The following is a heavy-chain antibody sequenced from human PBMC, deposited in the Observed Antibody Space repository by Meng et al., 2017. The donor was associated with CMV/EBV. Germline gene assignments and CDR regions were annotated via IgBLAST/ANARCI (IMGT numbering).Heavy chain of an antibody. V-gene: IGHV1-2*02. CDR2: INPNSGGT. J-gene: IGHJ5*02. CDR3: ARDRSSSDSYNWFDP. Sequence: ASVKVSCKASGYTFTGYYMHWVRQAPGQGLEWMGWINPNSGGTNYAQKFQGRVTMTRDTSISTAYMELSRLRSDATAVYYCARDRSSSDSYNWFDPWGQGTLVTVSS. CDR1: GYTFTGYY. D-gene: IGHD6-6*01.